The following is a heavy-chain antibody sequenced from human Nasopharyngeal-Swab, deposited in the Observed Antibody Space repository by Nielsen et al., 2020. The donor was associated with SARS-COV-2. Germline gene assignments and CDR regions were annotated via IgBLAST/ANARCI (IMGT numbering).Heavy chain of an antibody. D-gene: IGHD5-24*01. CDR2: ISTYTGDT. Sequence: WVRQAPGQGLEWMGWISTYTGDTNYAQKFQGRVTMTTDPSTTTAYMELSSLRSEDTAVYYCASPVEMSTTWGQGTLVTVSS. J-gene: IGHJ5*02. V-gene: IGHV1-18*01. CDR3: ASPVEMSTT.